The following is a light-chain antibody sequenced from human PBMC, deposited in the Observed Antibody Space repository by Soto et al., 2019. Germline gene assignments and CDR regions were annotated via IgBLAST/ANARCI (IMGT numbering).Light chain of an antibody. CDR1: QSVSSSY. J-gene: IGKJ3*01. CDR3: QQYGSSRGFT. CDR2: GAS. Sequence: EIVLTQSPGTLSLSPGERATLSCRASQSVSSSYLAWYQQKPGQAPRLLIYGASGRATGIPDRFSGSESGTDCTLTISRLEPEDFAVYYCQQYGSSRGFTFGPGTKVHIK. V-gene: IGKV3-20*01.